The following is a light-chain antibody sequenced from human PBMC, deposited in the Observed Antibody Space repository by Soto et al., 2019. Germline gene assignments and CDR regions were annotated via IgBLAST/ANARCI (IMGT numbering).Light chain of an antibody. Sequence: EIVMTQSPATLSASPGERATLSCRASQSVRIKLAWYQQKPGQAPRLLIYDTSTRATGIPARFSGSGSGTEFTLTISSLQSEDFAVYYCQQYNNWPPITFGQGTRLEIK. V-gene: IGKV3-15*01. CDR3: QQYNNWPPIT. CDR1: QSVRIK. CDR2: DTS. J-gene: IGKJ5*01.